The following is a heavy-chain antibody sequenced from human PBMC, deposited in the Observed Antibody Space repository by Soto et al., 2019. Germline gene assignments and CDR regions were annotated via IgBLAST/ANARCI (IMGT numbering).Heavy chain of an antibody. CDR1: GGSIGSDGYS. Sequence: SEPLSLTCAVAGGSIGSDGYSWSWIRQSPGKGLEWIGHIYHSGSTYYNPSLKRRVTITVDTSKNQLSLNLRSMTAADTAVYFCARTFYFDSRGYYYFFFDRWGQGALVTVSS. CDR3: ARTFYFDSRGYYYFFFDR. CDR2: IYHSGST. V-gene: IGHV4-30-2*06. D-gene: IGHD3-22*01. J-gene: IGHJ4*02.